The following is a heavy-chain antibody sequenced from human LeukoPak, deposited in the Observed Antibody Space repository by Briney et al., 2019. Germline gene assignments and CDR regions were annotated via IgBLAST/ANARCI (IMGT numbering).Heavy chain of an antibody. V-gene: IGHV3-15*04. CDR2: IESETDGGTT. D-gene: IGHD6-13*01. CDR3: ATRGSSPDC. CDR1: EFTFRNAW. Sequence: GGSLRLSCAASEFTFRNAWMTWVRQAPGKGLEWVGHIESETDGGTTDYATPVKDRFTISRDDSRNTLYLQMNSLKTEDTAVYYCATRGSSPDCWGQGTLVTVSS. J-gene: IGHJ4*02.